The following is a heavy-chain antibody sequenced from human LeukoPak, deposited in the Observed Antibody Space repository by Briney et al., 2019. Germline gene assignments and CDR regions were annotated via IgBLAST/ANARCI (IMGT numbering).Heavy chain of an antibody. V-gene: IGHV3-23*01. J-gene: IGHJ4*02. D-gene: IGHD1/OR15-1a*01. CDR3: AKWAGSGEQTKRYFGPFDF. Sequence: GGSLRLSCAASGFTFSNWAITWVRQAPGMGLEWVSSISGDGSDTYYADSVKGRFTVSRDNSKDTLYLEINSLRVEDTAVYYCAKWAGSGEQTKRYFGPFDFWGQGTLVTVSS. CDR1: GFTFSNWA. CDR2: ISGDGSDT.